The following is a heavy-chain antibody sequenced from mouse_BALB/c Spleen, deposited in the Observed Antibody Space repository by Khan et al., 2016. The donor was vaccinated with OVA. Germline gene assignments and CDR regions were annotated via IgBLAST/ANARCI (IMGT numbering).Heavy chain of an antibody. CDR3: ARKDYYDYDPFPY. D-gene: IGHD2-4*01. V-gene: IGHV3-2*02. CDR1: GYSITSEFA. J-gene: IGHJ3*01. CDR2: ISYSGNT. Sequence: VQLQQSGPGLVKPSQSLSLTCTVTGYSITSEFAWNWIRQFPGNKLEWMGYISYSGNTRYNPSLKSLISITRDKSRNQFFLQLNSVTTEDTATYYCARKDYYDYDPFPYWGQGTLVTVSA.